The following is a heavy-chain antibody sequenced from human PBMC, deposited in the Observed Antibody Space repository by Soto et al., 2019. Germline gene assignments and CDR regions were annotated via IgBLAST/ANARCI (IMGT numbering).Heavy chain of an antibody. D-gene: IGHD2-2*01. CDR1: GFTFSSYA. CDR2: ISGSGGST. J-gene: IGHJ4*02. Sequence: EVQLLESGGGLVQPGGSLRLSCAASGFTFSSYAMSWVRQAPGKGLEWVSAISGSGGSTYYAASVKGRFTISRDNSKNTLYLQMNSLRAEDTAVYYCAILFVVPAAEGNYWGQGTLVTVSS. V-gene: IGHV3-23*01. CDR3: AILFVVPAAEGNY.